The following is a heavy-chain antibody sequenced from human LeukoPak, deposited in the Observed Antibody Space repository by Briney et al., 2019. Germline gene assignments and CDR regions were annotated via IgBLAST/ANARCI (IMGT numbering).Heavy chain of an antibody. CDR1: GGSISSDY. Sequence: PSETLSLTCTVSGGSISSDYWSWIRQPPGKGLEWIGYIYYRGSTNYNPSLKSRVTISVDTSKNQFSLKLSSVTAADTAVYYCARLSGYSSGHYYSDYWGQGTLVTVAS. CDR3: ARLSGYSSGHYYSDY. V-gene: IGHV4-59*01. CDR2: IYYRGST. J-gene: IGHJ4*02. D-gene: IGHD3-22*01.